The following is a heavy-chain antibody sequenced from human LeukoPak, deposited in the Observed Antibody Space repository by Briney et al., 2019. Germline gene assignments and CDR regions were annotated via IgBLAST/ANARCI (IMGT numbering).Heavy chain of an antibody. J-gene: IGHJ4*02. V-gene: IGHV3-23*01. CDR1: GFTFNGYA. CDR2: ISGNSGNT. D-gene: IGHD3-22*01. CDR3: AKDRDSSGRYRFDY. Sequence: GGSLRLSCAASGFTFNGYALSWVRQAPGKGLEWLSDISGNSGNTYYADSVKGRFTTYRDNSKNTLYLQMSSLGAEDTAVYYCAKDRDSSGRYRFDYWGQGTLVTVSS.